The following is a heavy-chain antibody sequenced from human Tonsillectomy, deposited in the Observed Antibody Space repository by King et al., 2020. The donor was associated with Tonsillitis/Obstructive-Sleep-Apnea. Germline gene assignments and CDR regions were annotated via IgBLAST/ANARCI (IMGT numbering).Heavy chain of an antibody. J-gene: IGHJ4*02. D-gene: IGHD2-2*01. Sequence: QLQESGPGLVKPSQTLSLTCTVSGGSISSGGYYWSWIRQHPGKGLEWIGYIYYSGSTYYNPSLKGRVTISVDTSKNQFSLKRSSVTAADTAVYYGAREAPRGIVVVPAAEDQFDYWGQGTLVTVSS. V-gene: IGHV4-31*03. CDR2: IYYSGST. CDR3: AREAPRGIVVVPAAEDQFDY. CDR1: GGSISSGGYY.